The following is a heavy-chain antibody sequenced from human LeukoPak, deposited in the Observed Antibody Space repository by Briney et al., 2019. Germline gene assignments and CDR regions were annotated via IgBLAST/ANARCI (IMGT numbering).Heavy chain of an antibody. D-gene: IGHD3-9*01. V-gene: IGHV3-49*04. CDR2: LGSTAYGGTT. CDR3: TRPYYDYLTGYYSDY. Sequence: GRSLRLSCTTSGFTFSNYPMSWVRQAPGKGLEWLALLGSTAYGGTTKYAASVKGRFTISRDDSESIAYLQMNSLKTEDTAVYYCTRPYYDYLTGYYSDYWGQGTLVTVSS. CDR1: GFTFSNYP. J-gene: IGHJ4*02.